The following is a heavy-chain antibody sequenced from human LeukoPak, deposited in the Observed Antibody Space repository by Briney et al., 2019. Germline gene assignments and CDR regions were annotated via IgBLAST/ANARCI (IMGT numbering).Heavy chain of an antibody. CDR2: IKQDGSEK. CDR3: ARATLMVRAYYFDY. V-gene: IGHV3-7*01. Sequence: GESLRLSCAASGFTFSSYWMSWVRQAPGKGLEWVANIKQDGSEKYYVDSVKGRFTISRDNAKNSLYLQMNSLRAEDTAVYYCARATLMVRAYYFDYWGQGTLVTVSS. D-gene: IGHD3-10*01. J-gene: IGHJ4*02. CDR1: GFTFSSYW.